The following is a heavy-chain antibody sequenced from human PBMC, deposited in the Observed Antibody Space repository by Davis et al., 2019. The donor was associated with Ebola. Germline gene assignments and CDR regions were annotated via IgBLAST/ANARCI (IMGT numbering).Heavy chain of an antibody. J-gene: IGHJ6*02. CDR1: GFTFSSYA. Sequence: GESLKISCAASGFTFSSYAMHWVRQAPGKGLEWVAVISYDGSNKYYADSVKGRFTISRDNSKNTLYLQMNSLRAEDTAVYYCARMDRSRFLEWVLNGMDVWGQGTTVTVSS. CDR3: ARMDRSRFLEWVLNGMDV. V-gene: IGHV3-30-3*01. CDR2: ISYDGSNK. D-gene: IGHD3-3*01.